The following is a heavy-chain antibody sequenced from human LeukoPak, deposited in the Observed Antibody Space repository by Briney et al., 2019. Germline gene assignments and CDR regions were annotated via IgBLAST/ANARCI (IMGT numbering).Heavy chain of an antibody. CDR2: IYYSGST. D-gene: IGHD4-17*01. V-gene: IGHV4-39*07. CDR1: GGSISSSSYY. Sequence: SETLSLTCTVSGGSISSSSYYWGWIRQPPGKGLEWIGSIYYSGSTYYNPSLKSRVTISVDTSKNQFSLKLSSVTAADTAVYYCARDKETTVNGYYFDYWGQGTLVTVSS. CDR3: ARDKETTVNGYYFDY. J-gene: IGHJ4*02.